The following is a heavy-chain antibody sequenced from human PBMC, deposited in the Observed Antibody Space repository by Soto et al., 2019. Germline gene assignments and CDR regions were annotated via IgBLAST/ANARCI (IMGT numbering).Heavy chain of an antibody. J-gene: IGHJ4*02. D-gene: IGHD5-18*01. CDR2: IIPIFGTA. V-gene: IGHV1-69*13. Sequence: SLKVSCKASGGTLRSYAIRWVQQAPGQGLEWMGGIIPIFGTANYAQKFQGRVTITADESTSTAYMELSSLRSEDTAVYYCAREDTAMVTYLDYWGQGTLVTVYS. CDR3: AREDTAMVTYLDY. CDR1: GGTLRSYA.